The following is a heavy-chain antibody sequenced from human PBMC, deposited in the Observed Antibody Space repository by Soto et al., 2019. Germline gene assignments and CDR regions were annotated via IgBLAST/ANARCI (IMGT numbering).Heavy chain of an antibody. D-gene: IGHD4-17*01. Sequence: QVQLQESGPGLVKPSGTLSLTCAVSGGSISSSNWWSWVRQPPGKGLEWIGEIYHSGSTNYNPSLKSRVTISVDKSKNQFALKLSSVTATDTAVYYCASEKRGYGGNPGFDYWGQGTLVTVSS. CDR3: ASEKRGYGGNPGFDY. CDR2: IYHSGST. J-gene: IGHJ4*02. CDR1: GGSISSSNW. V-gene: IGHV4-4*02.